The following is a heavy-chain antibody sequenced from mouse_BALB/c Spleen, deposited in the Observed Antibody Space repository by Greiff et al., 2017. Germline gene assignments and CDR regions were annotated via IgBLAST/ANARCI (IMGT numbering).Heavy chain of an antibody. CDR3: SYYYGRGYFDV. J-gene: IGHJ1*01. Sequence: VQLQQSGAELVRSGASVKLSCTASGFNIKDYYMHWVKQRPEQGLEWIGWIDPENGDTEYAPKFQGKATMTADTSSNTAYLQLSSLTSEDTAVYYCSYYYGRGYFDVWGAGTTVTVSS. V-gene: IGHV14-4*02. CDR2: IDPENGDT. D-gene: IGHD1-1*01. CDR1: GFNIKDYY.